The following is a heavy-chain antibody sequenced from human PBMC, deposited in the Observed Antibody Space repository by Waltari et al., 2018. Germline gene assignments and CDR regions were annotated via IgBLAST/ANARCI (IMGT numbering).Heavy chain of an antibody. Sequence: QVQLVQSGAEVKKPGASVKVSCKASGYTFTSYAMHWVRQAPGQRLEWMGWINAGNGNTKYSQKFQGRVTITRDTSASTAYMELSSLRSEDTAVYYCARDLVWGSYRDQGTDYWGQGTLVTVSS. CDR2: INAGNGNT. J-gene: IGHJ4*02. D-gene: IGHD3-16*02. CDR1: GYTFTSYA. V-gene: IGHV1-3*01. CDR3: ARDLVWGSYRDQGTDY.